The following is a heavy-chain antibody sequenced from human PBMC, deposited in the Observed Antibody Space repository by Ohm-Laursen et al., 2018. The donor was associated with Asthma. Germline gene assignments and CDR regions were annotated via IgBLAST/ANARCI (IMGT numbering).Heavy chain of an antibody. J-gene: IGHJ4*02. CDR3: ARDVMEWYLPAFDF. CDR2: GGSYYDGGLK. CDR1: GFTFRSYA. D-gene: IGHD3-3*01. Sequence: SLRLSCAASGFTFRSYAMHWVRQAPGKGLEWVAVGGSYYDGGLKYYADSVNGRFTVPRDDSKNTLYLQMNSLRPDDTAAYYCARDVMEWYLPAFDFWGQGTLVTVSS. V-gene: IGHV3-30-3*01.